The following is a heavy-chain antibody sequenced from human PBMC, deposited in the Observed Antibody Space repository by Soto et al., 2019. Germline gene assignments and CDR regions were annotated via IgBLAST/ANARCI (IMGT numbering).Heavy chain of an antibody. Sequence: PGGSLRLSCAASGFSFDDYTIHWVRQAPGKGLEWVSLISWDGGSTYYADSVKGRFTISRENIKNSLYLQMNSLRTEDTALYYCAKERPPDYYYYGMDVCDQGTTVTVPS. CDR2: ISWDGGST. CDR1: GFSFDDYT. CDR3: AKERPPDYYYYGMDV. D-gene: IGHD6-6*01. V-gene: IGHV3-43*01. J-gene: IGHJ6*02.